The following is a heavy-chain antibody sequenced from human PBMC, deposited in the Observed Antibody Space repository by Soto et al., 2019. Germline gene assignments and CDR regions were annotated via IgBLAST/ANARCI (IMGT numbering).Heavy chain of an antibody. J-gene: IGHJ4*02. CDR1: GFTFSSYA. Sequence: PXVSLRLSCAASGFTFSSYAMHWVRQAPGKGLEWVAVISYDGSNKYYADSVKGRFTISRDNSKNALYLQMNSLRAEDTAVYFCAKGTKNGVVAVISDIYFDSWGQGALVTVSS. V-gene: IGHV3-30-3*01. D-gene: IGHD2-15*01. CDR2: ISYDGSNK. CDR3: AKGTKNGVVAVISDIYFDS.